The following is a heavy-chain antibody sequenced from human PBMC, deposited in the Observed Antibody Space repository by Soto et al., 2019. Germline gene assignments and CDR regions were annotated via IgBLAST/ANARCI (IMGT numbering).Heavy chain of an antibody. J-gene: IGHJ5*02. D-gene: IGHD3-10*01. V-gene: IGHV4-30-4*01. CDR3: ARDLARGVIMNWFDP. Sequence: SETLSLTCTVSGGSISSGDYYWSWIRQPPGKGLEWIGYIYYSGSTYYNPSLKSRVTISVDTSKNQFSLKLSSVTAADTAVYYCARDLARGVIMNWFDPWGQGTLVTVSS. CDR2: IYYSGST. CDR1: GGSISSGDYY.